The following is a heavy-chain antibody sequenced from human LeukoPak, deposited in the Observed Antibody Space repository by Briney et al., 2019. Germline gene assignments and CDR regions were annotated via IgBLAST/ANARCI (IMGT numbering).Heavy chain of an antibody. J-gene: IGHJ4*02. V-gene: IGHV3-43*01. CDR1: GFTSADYT. CDR3: ARGWGIYFDY. Sequence: GGSLRLSCAASGFTSADYTMHWVRQAPGKGLEWVSLISWNGGSTYYADSVKGRFTISRDNSKNTLYLQMNSLRAEDTAVYYCARGWGIYFDYWGQGTLVTVSS. D-gene: IGHD7-27*01. CDR2: ISWNGGST.